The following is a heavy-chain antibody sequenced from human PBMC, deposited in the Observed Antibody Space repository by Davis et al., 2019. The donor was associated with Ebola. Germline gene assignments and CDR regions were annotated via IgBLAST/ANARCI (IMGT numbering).Heavy chain of an antibody. V-gene: IGHV1-18*01. D-gene: IGHD6-13*01. Sequence: ASVKVSCKTSGYTFTSYGISWLRQAPGQGLEWMGWISVYNGQIKYAQKFEGRVTMTTDTSTNTGYMELRSLKSDDTAMYYCAKDSSSWAYYDSAGYPFDHWGQGTLVTVSS. CDR1: GYTFTSYG. J-gene: IGHJ4*02. CDR3: AKDSSSWAYYDSAGYPFDH. CDR2: ISVYNGQI.